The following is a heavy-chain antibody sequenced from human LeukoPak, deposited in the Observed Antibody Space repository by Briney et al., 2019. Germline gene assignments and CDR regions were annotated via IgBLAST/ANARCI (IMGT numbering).Heavy chain of an antibody. J-gene: IGHJ4*02. D-gene: IGHD5-18*01. Sequence: GGSLRLSCTASGFTFGDYAMTWVRQAPGKGLEWVGFIISQTYGGTTEYAASVKGRFTISRDDSKSIAYLQMNSLRAEDTAVYYCAKDPRDHSYGWSWRYFDYWGQGTLVTVSS. V-gene: IGHV3-49*04. CDR3: AKDPRDHSYGWSWRYFDY. CDR1: GFTFGDYA. CDR2: IISQTYGGTT.